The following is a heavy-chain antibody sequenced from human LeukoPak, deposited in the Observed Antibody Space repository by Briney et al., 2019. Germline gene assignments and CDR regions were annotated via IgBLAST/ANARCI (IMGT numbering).Heavy chain of an antibody. Sequence: SETLSLTCTVSGGSISSYYWSWIRQPPGKGPEWIGYIYYSGSTNYNPSLKSRVTISVDTSKNQFSLKLSSVTAADTAVYYCAREGYSYGYGYWGQGTLVTVSS. V-gene: IGHV4-59*01. CDR3: AREGYSYGYGY. CDR1: GGSISSYY. D-gene: IGHD5-18*01. J-gene: IGHJ4*02. CDR2: IYYSGST.